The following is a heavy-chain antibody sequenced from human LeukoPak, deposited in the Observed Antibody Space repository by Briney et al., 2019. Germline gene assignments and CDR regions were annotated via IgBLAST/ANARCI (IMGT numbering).Heavy chain of an antibody. Sequence: ALVKVSCKASGYTFSNYDINWVRQATGQGLEWMGWMNPNSGDTGYAQKFQGRVTMTRNTSISTAYMELSSLRSEDTAVYYCAALQGWSGYYDLYYFDYWGQGTLVTVSS. CDR1: GYTFSNYD. D-gene: IGHD3-3*01. V-gene: IGHV1-8*01. CDR2: MNPNSGDT. CDR3: AALQGWSGYYDLYYFDY. J-gene: IGHJ4*02.